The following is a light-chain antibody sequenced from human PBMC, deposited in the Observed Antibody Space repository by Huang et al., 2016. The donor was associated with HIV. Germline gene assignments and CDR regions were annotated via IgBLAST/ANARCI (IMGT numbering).Light chain of an antibody. CDR2: DAS. Sequence: DIQMTQSPSSLSASVGDRVTISCQASQDIGNYLNWYQQKPGKAPKVLIYDASTLETGVPARFSVGGSGTYFTFTISSVEPEDIATYYCQRYGNVPPQATFGQGTRLEIK. CDR1: QDIGNY. J-gene: IGKJ5*01. CDR3: QRYGNVPPQAT. V-gene: IGKV1-33*01.